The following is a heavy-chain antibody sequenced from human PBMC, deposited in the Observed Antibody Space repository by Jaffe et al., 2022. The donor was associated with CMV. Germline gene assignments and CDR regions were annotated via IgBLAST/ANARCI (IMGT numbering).Heavy chain of an antibody. CDR2: ISGSGGST. J-gene: IGHJ4*02. D-gene: IGHD3-22*01. Sequence: EIQLLESGGGLVQRGGSLRLSCAASGFTFSSYAMSWVRQAPGKGLEWVSAISGSGGSTYYADSVKGRFTIYRDNSKNTLYLQMNSLRAEDSAIYYCAKGDSSGPFDYWGQGTLVTVSS. CDR1: GFTFSSYA. CDR3: AKGDSSGPFDY. V-gene: IGHV3-23*01.